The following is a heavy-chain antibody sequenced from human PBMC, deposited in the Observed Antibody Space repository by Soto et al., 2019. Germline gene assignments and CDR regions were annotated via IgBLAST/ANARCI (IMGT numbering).Heavy chain of an antibody. J-gene: IGHJ3*02. V-gene: IGHV3-23*01. Sequence: GSLRLSCAASGFTFSSYAMNWVRQAPGKGLEWVSAISGSGGSTYYADSVKGRFTISRDSSKNTLYLQMDSLRAEDTAVYYCAKGNSWSPALVLDIWGQGTMVTVSS. CDR2: ISGSGGST. CDR1: GFTFSSYA. D-gene: IGHD1-7*01. CDR3: AKGNSWSPALVLDI.